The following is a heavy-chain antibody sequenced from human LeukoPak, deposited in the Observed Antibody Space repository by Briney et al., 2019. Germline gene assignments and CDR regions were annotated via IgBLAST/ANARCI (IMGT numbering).Heavy chain of an antibody. Sequence: ASGTVSCKASGYTFTGYYMHWVRQAVGQGLEWMGLINPTGGSTSYAQKFQGRVTMTRDTSTSTVYMELSSLRSEDTALYYCARVSYYDSSGYYLAYWGQGTLVTVSS. CDR1: GYTFTGYY. CDR2: INPTGGST. D-gene: IGHD3-22*01. CDR3: ARVSYYDSSGYYLAY. V-gene: IGHV1-46*01. J-gene: IGHJ4*02.